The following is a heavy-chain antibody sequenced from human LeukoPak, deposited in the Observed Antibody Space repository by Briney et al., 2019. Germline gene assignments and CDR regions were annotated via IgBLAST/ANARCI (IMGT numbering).Heavy chain of an antibody. Sequence: PGGSLRLSCAASGXTFSSYWMSWVRQAPGKGLEWVANIKQDGSEKYYVDSVKGRFTISRDNAKNSLYLQMNSLRAEDTAVYYCARDGNIAAADPFDYWGQGTLVTVSS. D-gene: IGHD6-13*01. V-gene: IGHV3-7*05. CDR1: GXTFSSYW. CDR2: IKQDGSEK. J-gene: IGHJ4*02. CDR3: ARDGNIAAADPFDY.